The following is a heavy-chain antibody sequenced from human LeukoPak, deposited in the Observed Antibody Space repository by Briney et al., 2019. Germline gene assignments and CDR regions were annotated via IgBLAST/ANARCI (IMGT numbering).Heavy chain of an antibody. CDR3: ARAGWTDAFNI. CDR1: GDTFTVYY. CDR2: INPDTGGT. V-gene: IGHV1-2*06. D-gene: IGHD3/OR15-3a*01. Sequence: VASVKVSCKASGDTFTVYYMHWVRQAPGQGLEWMGRINPDTGGTDYAQKFQGRVTMTRDTSITTAYMELSRLRSDDTAVYYCARAGWTDAFNIWGQGTMVTVSS. J-gene: IGHJ3*02.